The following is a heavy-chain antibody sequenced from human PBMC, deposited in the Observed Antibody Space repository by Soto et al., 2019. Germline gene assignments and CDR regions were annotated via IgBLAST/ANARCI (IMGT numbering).Heavy chain of an antibody. CDR1: GYTFTGYY. CDR2: INPNSGGT. CDR3: ARESLTYCSGGSCYSGWFDP. D-gene: IGHD2-15*01. V-gene: IGHV1-2*04. J-gene: IGHJ5*02. Sequence: QVQLVQSGAEVKKPGASVKVSCKASGYTFTGYYMHWVRQAPGQGLEWMGWINPNSGGTNYAQKFQGWVTMTRDTSISTAYMELSRLRTDDTAVYYCARESLTYCSGGSCYSGWFDPWGQGTLVTVSS.